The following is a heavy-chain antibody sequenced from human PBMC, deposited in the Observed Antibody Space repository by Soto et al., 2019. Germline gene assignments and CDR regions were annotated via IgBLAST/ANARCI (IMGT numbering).Heavy chain of an antibody. CDR2: INHSGST. CDR1: GGSFRGKH. CDR3: ARGLSSSATFYHYYGMDV. D-gene: IGHD6-6*01. J-gene: IGHJ6*02. V-gene: IGHV4-34*01. Sequence: SETLSLTCAVYGGSFRGKHRSWIRQPPGKGLEWIGEINHSGSTNYNPSLKSRVIISLETSKNQFSLILTSVTAADTAVYYCARGLSSSATFYHYYGMDVWGQGTTVTVSS.